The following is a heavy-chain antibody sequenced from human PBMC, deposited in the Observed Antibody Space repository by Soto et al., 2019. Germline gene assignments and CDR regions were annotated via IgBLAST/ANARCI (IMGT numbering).Heavy chain of an antibody. Sequence: QVQLVESGGGVVQPGRSLRLSCAASGFTFSSYGMHWVRQAPGKGLEWVAVISYDGSNKYYADSVKGRFTISRDNSKNTLYLQMNSLRAEDTAVYYCAKDRGSGWRLFDYWGQGTLVTVSS. J-gene: IGHJ4*02. CDR1: GFTFSSYG. CDR2: ISYDGSNK. CDR3: AKDRGSGWRLFDY. D-gene: IGHD6-19*01. V-gene: IGHV3-30*18.